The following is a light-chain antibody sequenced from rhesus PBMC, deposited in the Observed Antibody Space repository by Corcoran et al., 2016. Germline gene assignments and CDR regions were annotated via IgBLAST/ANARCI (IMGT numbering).Light chain of an antibody. CDR1: QGISSY. Sequence: DIQMTQSPSSLSASVGDTVTITCRASQGISSYLNWLQQKPGKAPKVLIYAATTLQSGVPSRFSGSGSGTNFTLTISSLQPEDFATYYCQQYKSYPLTFGGGTKVEIK. CDR3: QQYKSYPLT. V-gene: IGKV1-28*02. J-gene: IGKJ4*01. CDR2: AAT.